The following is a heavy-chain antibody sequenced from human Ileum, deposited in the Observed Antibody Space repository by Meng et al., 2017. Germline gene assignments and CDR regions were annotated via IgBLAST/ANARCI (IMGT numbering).Heavy chain of an antibody. CDR1: GFTFVSYA. V-gene: IGHV1-3*01. Sequence: QVQLVQSGAEVKKPGASGRVSCKASGFTFVSYAIYWVRQAPGQGLEWMGWITAGNGNTKYSQKFQGRVTITRDTSASTAYMELSSLRSEDTAVYYCARDMPYSSGSFDYWGQGTLVTVSS. J-gene: IGHJ4*02. CDR3: ARDMPYSSGSFDY. D-gene: IGHD3-10*01. CDR2: ITAGNGNT.